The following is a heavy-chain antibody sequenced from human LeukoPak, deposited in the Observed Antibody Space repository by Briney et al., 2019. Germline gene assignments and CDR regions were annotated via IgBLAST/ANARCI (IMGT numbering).Heavy chain of an antibody. CDR1: GFTFSSYS. CDR3: AGRVTGYSSGYVY. CDR2: INRPPDST. J-gene: IGHJ4*02. V-gene: IGHV3-23*01. Sequence: GGSLRLSCAASGFTFSSYSMAWVRQAPGKGLEWVSGINRPPDSTFAADSVKGRFTISRDNSENIVYLQMNNLRAEDTAVYYCAGRVTGYSSGYVYWGQGTLVTVSS. D-gene: IGHD5-18*01.